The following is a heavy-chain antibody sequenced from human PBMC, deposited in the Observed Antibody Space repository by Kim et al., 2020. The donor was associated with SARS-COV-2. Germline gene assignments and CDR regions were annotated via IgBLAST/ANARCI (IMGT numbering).Heavy chain of an antibody. CDR1: GGSISSYY. D-gene: IGHD3-9*01. V-gene: IGHV4-59*13. J-gene: IGHJ4*02. Sequence: SETLSLTCTVSGGSISSYYWSWIRQPPGKGLEWIGYIYYSGSTNYNPSLKSRVTISVDTSKNQFSLKLSSVTAADTAVYYCARVRYFDWALDYWGQGTLV. CDR2: IYYSGST. CDR3: ARVRYFDWALDY.